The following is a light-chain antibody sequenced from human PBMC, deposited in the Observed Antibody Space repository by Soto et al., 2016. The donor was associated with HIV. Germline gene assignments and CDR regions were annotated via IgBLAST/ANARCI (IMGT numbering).Light chain of an antibody. J-gene: IGLJ2*01. CDR2: IDS. CDR3: QSIDSSNTYVI. V-gene: IGLV3-25*03. CDR1: TLPKQY. Sequence: SYELTQPPSVSVSPGQTARITCSGDTLPKQYVYWYQQRPGQAPVLMIYIDSERPSGTPERFSGSSSGTTVTLTISGVQAEDEADYYCQSIDSSNTYVIFGGGTKLTVL.